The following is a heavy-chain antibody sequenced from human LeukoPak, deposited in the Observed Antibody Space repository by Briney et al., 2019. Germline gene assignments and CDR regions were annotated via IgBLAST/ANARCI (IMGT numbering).Heavy chain of an antibody. CDR3: ARKTDIVATIDY. CDR2: ISYDGSNK. J-gene: IGHJ4*02. D-gene: IGHD5-12*01. V-gene: IGHV3-30*03. CDR1: GFTFSSYG. Sequence: PGGSLRLSCAAPGFTFSSYGMHWVRQAPGKGLEWVAVISYDGSNKYYADSVKGRFTISRDNSKNTLYLQMNSLRAEDTAVYYCARKTDIVATIDYWGQGTLVTVSS.